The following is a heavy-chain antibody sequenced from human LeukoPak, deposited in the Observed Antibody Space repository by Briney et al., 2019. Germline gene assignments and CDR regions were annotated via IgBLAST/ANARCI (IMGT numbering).Heavy chain of an antibody. D-gene: IGHD1-20*01. CDR1: GGSISSSSYY. CDR2: IYYSGST. Sequence: SEALSLTCTVSGGSISSSSYYWGWIRQPPGKGLEWIGSIYYSGSTYYNPSLKSRVTISVDTSKNQFSLKLSSVTAADTAVYYCARQGKGGQYNWKSLDPWGQGTLVTVSS. CDR3: ARQGKGGQYNWKSLDP. V-gene: IGHV4-39*01. J-gene: IGHJ5*02.